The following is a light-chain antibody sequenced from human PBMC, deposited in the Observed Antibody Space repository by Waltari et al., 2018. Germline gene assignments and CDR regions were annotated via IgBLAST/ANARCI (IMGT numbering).Light chain of an antibody. CDR1: SSDVGGYNS. Sequence: QSALTQPASVSGSPGQSITISCTGTSSDVGGYNSVSWYQQHPGKAPKLMLYEVSNRPSWVSNRFCVSKSGNTASLTISGLQAEDEADYYCSSYTSSSTLVFGGGTKLTVL. V-gene: IGLV2-14*01. CDR2: EVS. CDR3: SSYTSSSTLV. J-gene: IGLJ3*02.